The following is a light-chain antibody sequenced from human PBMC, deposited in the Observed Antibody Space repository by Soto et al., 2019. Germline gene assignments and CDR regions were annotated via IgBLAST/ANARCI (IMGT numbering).Light chain of an antibody. CDR2: GAS. CDR1: QSVSSSY. V-gene: IGKV3-20*01. J-gene: IGKJ4*02. Sequence: EIVLTQSPGTLSLSPGERATLSCRASQSVSSSYLAWYQQKPGQAPRLLIYGASSRATGIPDRFSGSGSGTNFTLTISRLGPEDFAVYYCQQYGSSPLTLGGGTKVELK. CDR3: QQYGSSPLT.